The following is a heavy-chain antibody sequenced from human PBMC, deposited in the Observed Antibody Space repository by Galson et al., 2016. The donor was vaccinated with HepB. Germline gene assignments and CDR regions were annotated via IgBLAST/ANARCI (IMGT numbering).Heavy chain of an antibody. J-gene: IGHJ2*01. D-gene: IGHD3-10*01. CDR2: IKQDGSEN. Sequence: SLRLSCAASGFTFTSYWMSWVRQAPGKGLEWVANIKQDGSENYFADSVKGRFTISRDNSDYSVFLQMNNVSAEDTAVYFCARDPFYYGSGTSFVNWYFDLWGRGTLVVVSS. CDR1: GFTFTSYW. V-gene: IGHV3-7*01. CDR3: ARDPFYYGSGTSFVNWYFDL.